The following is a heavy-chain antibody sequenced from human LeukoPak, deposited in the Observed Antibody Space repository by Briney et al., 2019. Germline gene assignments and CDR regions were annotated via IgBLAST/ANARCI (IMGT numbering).Heavy chain of an antibody. Sequence: GGSLRLSCAASGFTFSSYGMHWVRQAPGKGLEWVSGISWNSGERGYADSVKGRFTISRDNAKNSLYLQMNSLRPEDTALYYCAKGMSLYYYYYMDVWGKGTTVTVSS. J-gene: IGHJ6*03. CDR1: GFTFSSYG. CDR3: AKGMSLYYYYYMDV. CDR2: ISWNSGER. V-gene: IGHV3-9*01.